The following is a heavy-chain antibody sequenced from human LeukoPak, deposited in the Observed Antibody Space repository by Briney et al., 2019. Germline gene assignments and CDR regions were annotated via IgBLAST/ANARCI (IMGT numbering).Heavy chain of an antibody. J-gene: IGHJ4*02. D-gene: IGHD6-13*01. Sequence: GGSLRLXCAASGFTFSSYAMSWVRQAPGKGLEWVSAISGSGGSTYYADSVKGRFTISRDNSKNTLYLQMNSLRAEDTAVYYCAKIQYSSSWYRFDYWGQGTLVTVSS. CDR3: AKIQYSSSWYRFDY. CDR2: ISGSGGST. V-gene: IGHV3-23*01. CDR1: GFTFSSYA.